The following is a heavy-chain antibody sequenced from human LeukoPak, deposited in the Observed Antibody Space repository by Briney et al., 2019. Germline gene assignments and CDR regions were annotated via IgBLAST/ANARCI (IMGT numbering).Heavy chain of an antibody. CDR2: IYYSGST. Sequence: SSETLSLTCTVSGASISSYYWSWIRQPPGKGLEWIGYIYYSGSTNYNPSLKSRVTISVDTSKNQFSLKLSSVTAADTAVYYCARHSGRDWGQGTLVTVSS. D-gene: IGHD1-26*01. V-gene: IGHV4-59*01. CDR1: GASISSYY. J-gene: IGHJ4*02. CDR3: ARHSGRD.